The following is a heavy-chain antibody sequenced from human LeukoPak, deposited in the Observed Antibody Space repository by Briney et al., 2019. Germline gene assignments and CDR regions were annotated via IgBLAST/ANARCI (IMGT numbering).Heavy chain of an antibody. CDR3: ARGPGGYDN. CDR2: IFGGGST. J-gene: IGHJ4*02. V-gene: IGHV3-66*01. D-gene: IGHD3-16*01. Sequence: GGSLRLSCTASGFTVSSNYMTWVRQAPGKGLEWVSVIFGGGSTYYADSVKGRFTISRDNSKNTLFLQMNSLRVEDTAVYYCARGPGGYDNWGQGTLVTVSS. CDR1: GFTVSSNY.